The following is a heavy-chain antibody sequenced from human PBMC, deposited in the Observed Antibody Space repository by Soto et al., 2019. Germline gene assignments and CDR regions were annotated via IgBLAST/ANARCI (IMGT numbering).Heavy chain of an antibody. D-gene: IGHD3-10*01. J-gene: IGHJ4*02. CDR1: GFTFSSYA. CDR2: ISYDGSNK. Sequence: GGSLRLSCAASGFTFSSYAMHWVRQAPGKGLEWVAVISYDGSNKYYADSVKGRFTISRDNSKNTLYLQMNSLRPEDTAVYYCSKSAVQVWFEYFDYWGQGSQVTVSS. CDR3: SKSAVQVWFEYFDY. V-gene: IGHV3-30-3*01.